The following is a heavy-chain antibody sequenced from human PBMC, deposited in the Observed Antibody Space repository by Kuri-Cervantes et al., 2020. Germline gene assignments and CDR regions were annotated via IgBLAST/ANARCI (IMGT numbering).Heavy chain of an antibody. J-gene: IGHJ6*02. D-gene: IGHD6-19*01. CDR1: GGTFSSYA. CDR3: VKSGRAEAGGGNYFYYGMDV. CDR2: MNPKNGNT. Sequence: ASVKVSCKASGGTFSSYAISWVRQAPGQGLEWMGWMNPKNGNTGYAQKFQGRVIMTGNTSIRTAYMDLSSLRSEDTAVYYCVKSGRAEAGGGNYFYYGMDVWGQGTTVTVSS. V-gene: IGHV1-8*02.